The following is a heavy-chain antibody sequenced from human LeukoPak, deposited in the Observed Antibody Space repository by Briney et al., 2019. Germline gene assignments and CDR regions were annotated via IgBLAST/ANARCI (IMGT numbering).Heavy chain of an antibody. CDR1: AGSFSGSY. Sequence: SQTLSLTCAVDAGSFSGSYWSSIRHPPRKGLEWNGEINNSGSSNYNPSRKTRVPISVDTSKNQCSLKLSTLTPGDTAEYYVAREGGYCTNTSCSLEWFYLWGQGTLVSVSS. CDR3: AREGGYCTNTSCSLEWFYL. V-gene: IGHV4-34*01. D-gene: IGHD2-2*01. CDR2: INNSGSS. J-gene: IGHJ5*02.